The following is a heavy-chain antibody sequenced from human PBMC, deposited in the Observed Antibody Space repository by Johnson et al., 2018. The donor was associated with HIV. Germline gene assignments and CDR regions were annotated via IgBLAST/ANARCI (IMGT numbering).Heavy chain of an antibody. CDR2: INWNSGSI. Sequence: VQLVESGGGLVQPGGSLRLSCAASGFTFDDYAMHWVRQAPGKGLEWVSGINWNSGSIDYADSVKGRFTISRDNAKNSLYLQMIGLITEDTAVYYCAKGQRLELRGGAFDIWGQGTMVTVSS. CDR1: GFTFDDYA. D-gene: IGHD1-7*01. V-gene: IGHV3-9*01. J-gene: IGHJ3*02. CDR3: AKGQRLELRGGAFDI.